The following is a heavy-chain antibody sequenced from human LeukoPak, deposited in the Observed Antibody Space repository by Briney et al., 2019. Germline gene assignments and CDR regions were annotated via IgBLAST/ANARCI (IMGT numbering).Heavy chain of an antibody. D-gene: IGHD2-8*01. J-gene: IGHJ5*02. CDR3: ARFGCMPLSTGCWFDP. CDR2: IYYSGST. V-gene: IGHV4-39*07. Sequence: PSETLSLTCTVSGGSISSSSYYWGWIRQPPGKGLEWIGSIYYSGSTNYNPSLKSRVTISVDTSKNQFSLKLSSVTAADTAVYYCARFGCMPLSTGCWFDPWGQGTLVTVSS. CDR1: GGSISSSSYY.